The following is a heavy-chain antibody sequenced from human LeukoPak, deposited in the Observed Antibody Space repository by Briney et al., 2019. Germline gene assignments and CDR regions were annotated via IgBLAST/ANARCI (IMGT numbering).Heavy chain of an antibody. V-gene: IGHV1-18*01. J-gene: IGHJ5*02. CDR3: ARGGIVVVPAAKNWFDP. CDR1: GYTFTSYG. Sequence: ASVKVSCKASGYTFTSYGISWVRQAPGQGLEWMGWISAYNGNTNYARKLQGRVTMTTDTSTSTAYMELRSLRSDDTAVYYCARGGIVVVPAAKNWFDPWGQGTLVTVSS. CDR2: ISAYNGNT. D-gene: IGHD2-2*01.